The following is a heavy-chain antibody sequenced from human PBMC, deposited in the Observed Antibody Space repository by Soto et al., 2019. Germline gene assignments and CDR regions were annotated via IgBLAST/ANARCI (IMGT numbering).Heavy chain of an antibody. J-gene: IGHJ6*02. Sequence: ASVKVSCKASGYTFTSYGISWVRQAPGQGLEWMGWISAYNGNTSYAQKLQGRVTMTTDTSTSTAYMELRSLRSDDTAVYYCARDLIVVVVAATRSFYGMDVWGQGTTVTVSS. D-gene: IGHD2-15*01. CDR2: ISAYNGNT. V-gene: IGHV1-18*01. CDR1: GYTFTSYG. CDR3: ARDLIVVVVAATRSFYGMDV.